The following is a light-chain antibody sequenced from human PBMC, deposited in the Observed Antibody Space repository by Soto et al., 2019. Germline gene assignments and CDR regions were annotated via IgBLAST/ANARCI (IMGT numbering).Light chain of an antibody. CDR3: LLYYAGAWV. CDR1: TGAVTSGHY. J-gene: IGLJ3*02. Sequence: QTVVTQEASLTVSSGGTVTLTCASSTGAVTSGHYPNWFQQKPGQAPRALIYSGSHKHSWTPARFSGSLLGGKAALTLSGVQPEDEAEYSCLLYYAGAWVFGGGTKLTV. CDR2: SGS. V-gene: IGLV7-43*01.